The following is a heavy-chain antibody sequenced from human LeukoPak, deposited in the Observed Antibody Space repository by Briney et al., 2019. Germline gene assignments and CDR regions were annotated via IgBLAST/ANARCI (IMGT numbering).Heavy chain of an antibody. Sequence: GGSLRLSCAASGFTFSNAWMSWVRQAPGKGLEWVSYISSSSSTIYYADSVKGRFTISRDNAKNSLYLQMNSLRAEDTAVYYCARDAPWELLQNAFDIWGQGTMVTVSS. D-gene: IGHD1-26*01. J-gene: IGHJ3*02. V-gene: IGHV3-48*01. CDR3: ARDAPWELLQNAFDI. CDR1: GFTFSNAW. CDR2: ISSSSSTI.